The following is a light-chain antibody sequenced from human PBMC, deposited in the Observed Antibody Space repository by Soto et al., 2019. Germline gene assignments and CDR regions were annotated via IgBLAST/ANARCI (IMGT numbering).Light chain of an antibody. Sequence: DIQMTQSPSSLSASVGDRVTITCRASQSITIYLNWYQQKPGTAPKLLIYTASTLQSGVPPRFSGSGSGTDFTLTISSLQPEDFATYYCQQSYRNPRTFGPGTKVEIK. J-gene: IGKJ3*01. CDR2: TAS. V-gene: IGKV1-39*01. CDR3: QQSYRNPRT. CDR1: QSITIY.